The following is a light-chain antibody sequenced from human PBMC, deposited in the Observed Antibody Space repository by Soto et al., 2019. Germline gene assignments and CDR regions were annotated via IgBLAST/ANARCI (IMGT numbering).Light chain of an antibody. CDR1: SSDVGGYNY. Sequence: QSALTQPASVSGSPGQSITISCTGTSSDVGGYNYVSWYQQHPGKAPKLMIYEVSNRPSGVSNRVSGSKSGNTASLTISGLQAEDEADYYCSSYTSSSTRDKVFGGGTKLTVL. CDR2: EVS. J-gene: IGLJ2*01. V-gene: IGLV2-14*01. CDR3: SSYTSSSTRDKV.